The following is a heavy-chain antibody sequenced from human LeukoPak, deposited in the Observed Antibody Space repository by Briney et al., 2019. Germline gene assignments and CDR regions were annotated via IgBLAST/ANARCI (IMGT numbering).Heavy chain of an antibody. CDR2: TYYSGST. CDR1: GGSISSYY. D-gene: IGHD3-22*01. J-gene: IGHJ6*02. Sequence: PSETLSLTCTVSGGSISSYYWSWIRQPPGKGLEWIGYTYYSGSTNYNPSLKSRVTISVDTSKNQFSLKLSSVTAADTAVYYCARDSPIYYYDSSGYYYPYYYYYGMDVWGQGTTVTVSS. V-gene: IGHV4-59*01. CDR3: ARDSPIYYYDSSGYYYPYYYYYGMDV.